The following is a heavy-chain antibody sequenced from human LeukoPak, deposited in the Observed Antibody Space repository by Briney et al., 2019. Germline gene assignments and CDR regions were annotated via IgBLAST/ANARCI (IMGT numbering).Heavy chain of an antibody. V-gene: IGHV3-20*04. CDR1: GFTFDDYG. J-gene: IGHJ3*02. CDR3: ARGGNGTFYSSAFDI. Sequence: GGSLRLSCAASGFTFDDYGMSWVRQAPGKGLEWVSGINWNGGSTGYADSVKGRLTISRDNAKNSLYLQMNSLRAEDTALYYCARGGNGTFYSSAFDIWGQGTIVTVSS. D-gene: IGHD1-7*01. CDR2: INWNGGST.